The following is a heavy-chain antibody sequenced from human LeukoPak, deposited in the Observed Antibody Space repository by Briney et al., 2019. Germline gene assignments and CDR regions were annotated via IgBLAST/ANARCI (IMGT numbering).Heavy chain of an antibody. CDR3: ATTVHREEYQLLGLVY. D-gene: IGHD2-2*01. Sequence: EASVKVSCKVSGYTLTELSMHWVRQAPGKGLEWMGGFDPEDGETIYAQKFQGRVTMTEDTSTDTAYMELSSLRSEDTAVYYCATTVHREEYQLLGLVYWGQGTLVTVSS. CDR2: FDPEDGET. J-gene: IGHJ4*02. CDR1: GYTLTELS. V-gene: IGHV1-24*01.